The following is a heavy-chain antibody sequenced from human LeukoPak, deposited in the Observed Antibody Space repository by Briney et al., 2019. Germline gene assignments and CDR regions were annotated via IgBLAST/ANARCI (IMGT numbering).Heavy chain of an antibody. CDR2: IRYDGSNK. CDR3: AKVWDSSGYYLDY. Sequence: GGSLRLSCAASGFTFSSYGMHWVRQAPGKGLEWVAFIRYDGSNKYYADSVKGRLTISRDNSKNTLYLQMNSLRAEDTAVYYCAKVWDSSGYYLDYWGQGTLVTVSS. D-gene: IGHD3-22*01. V-gene: IGHV3-30*02. CDR1: GFTFSSYG. J-gene: IGHJ4*02.